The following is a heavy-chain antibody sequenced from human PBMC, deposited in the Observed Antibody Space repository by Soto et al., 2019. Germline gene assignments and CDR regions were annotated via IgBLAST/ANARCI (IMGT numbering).Heavy chain of an antibody. J-gene: IGHJ4*02. CDR2: ISSTTNYI. CDR3: ARESEDLTSNFDY. Sequence: LXGSWAASLVTFTIYSMNWVRQAPGKGLEWVSSISSTTNYIYYGDSMKGRFTISRDNAKNSLYLEMNSLRAEDTAVYYCARESEDLTSNFDYWGQGTLVTVSS. V-gene: IGHV3-21*06. CDR1: LVTFTIYS.